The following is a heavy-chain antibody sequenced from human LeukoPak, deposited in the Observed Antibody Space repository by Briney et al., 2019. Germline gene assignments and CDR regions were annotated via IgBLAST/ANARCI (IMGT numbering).Heavy chain of an antibody. D-gene: IGHD3-22*01. CDR3: ARALDYDSSGYGLDY. CDR2: IYYSGST. CDR1: GGSISSYY. Sequence: SETLSLTCTVSGGSISSYYWSWIRQPPGKGLEWIGYIYYSGSTNYNPSLKSRVTISVDTSKNQFSLKLSSVTAAGTAVYYCARALDYDSSGYGLDYWGQGTLVTVSS. J-gene: IGHJ4*02. V-gene: IGHV4-59*01.